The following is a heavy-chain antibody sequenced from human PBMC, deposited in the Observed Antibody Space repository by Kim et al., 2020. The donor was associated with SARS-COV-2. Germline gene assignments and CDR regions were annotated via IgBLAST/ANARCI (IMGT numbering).Heavy chain of an antibody. Sequence: GGSLRLSCAASGFTFSSYAMSWVRQAPGKGLEWVSAISGSGGSTYYADSVKGRFTISRDNSKNTLYLQMNSLRAEDTAVYYCAKDQGLGWTPFRIPMVRGVIPTLGYWGQGTLVTVSS. CDR2: ISGSGGST. CDR3: AKDQGLGWTPFRIPMVRGVIPTLGY. CDR1: GFTFSSYA. V-gene: IGHV3-23*01. J-gene: IGHJ4*02. D-gene: IGHD3-10*01.